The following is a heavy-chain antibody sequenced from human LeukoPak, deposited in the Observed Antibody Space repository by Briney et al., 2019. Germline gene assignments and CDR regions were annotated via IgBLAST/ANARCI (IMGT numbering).Heavy chain of an antibody. D-gene: IGHD3-10*01. CDR1: GFTFNNYW. CDR3: ARDLAGHYYGSGSSFDY. V-gene: IGHV3-7*01. Sequence: GGSLRLSCAASGFTFNNYWMSWVRQAPGKGLEWVANISEDGSEKYYVDSVKGQFTISRDNAKNSLFLQMNYLRAEDTAIYYCARDLAGHYYGSGSSFDYWGQGTLVTVSS. J-gene: IGHJ4*02. CDR2: ISEDGSEK.